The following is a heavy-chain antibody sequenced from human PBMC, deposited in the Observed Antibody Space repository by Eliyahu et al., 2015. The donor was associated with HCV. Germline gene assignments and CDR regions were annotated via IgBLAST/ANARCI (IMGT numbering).Heavy chain of an antibody. J-gene: IGHJ4*02. CDR1: GGSFSGYY. Sequence: QVQLQQWGAGLLKPSETLSLTCAVYGGSFSGYYWSWIRQPPGKGLEWIGEINHSGSTNYNPSLKSRVTISVDTSKNQFSLKLSSVTAADTAVYYCARGPGYGGLLGGEKPEPPWGQGTLVTVSS. CDR2: INHSGST. D-gene: IGHD1-26*01. CDR3: ARGPGYGGLLGGEKPEPP. V-gene: IGHV4-34*01.